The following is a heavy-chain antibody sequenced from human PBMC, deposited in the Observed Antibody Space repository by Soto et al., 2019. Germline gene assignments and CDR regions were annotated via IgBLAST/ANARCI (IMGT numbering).Heavy chain of an antibody. J-gene: IGHJ3*02. Sequence: SETLSLTCTVSGGSIRSGDYYWSWIRQPPGKGLEWIGYIYYSGSTYYNPSLKSRVTISVDTSKNQFSLKLSSVTAADTAVYYCARVFSSGYLDAFDIWGQGTMVT. CDR3: ARVFSSGYLDAFDI. D-gene: IGHD3-22*01. V-gene: IGHV4-30-4*01. CDR2: IYYSGST. CDR1: GGSIRSGDYY.